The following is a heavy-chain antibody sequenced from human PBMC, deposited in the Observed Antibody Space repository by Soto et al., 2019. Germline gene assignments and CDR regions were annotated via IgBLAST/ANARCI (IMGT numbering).Heavy chain of an antibody. D-gene: IGHD3-3*01. J-gene: IGHJ6*02. V-gene: IGHV1-18*04. CDR3: ARASLTIFGAPYGMDV. CDR1: GYPFTRYS. Sequence: ASVKVSCKASGYPFTRYSIRWVRQAPGQGLEWMGWISGYNGDTEYSKNFQGRLTMTIDTSTTTASMELRSLRSDDTAVYYCARASLTIFGAPYGMDVWGQGTSVTVSS. CDR2: ISGYNGDT.